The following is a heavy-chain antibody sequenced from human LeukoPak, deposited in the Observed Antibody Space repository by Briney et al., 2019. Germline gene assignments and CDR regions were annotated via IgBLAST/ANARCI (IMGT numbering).Heavy chain of an antibody. CDR1: GFTFSTYA. D-gene: IGHD3-22*01. Sequence: GRSLRLSCAASGFTFSTYAMHWVRQAPGKGLEWVAVISYDGSDKFYPDSVKGRFTISRDNSKNTLYLQMNSLRAEDTAVYYCASRAFYDSSGLDFWGQGILVTVSS. V-gene: IGHV3-30-3*01. CDR3: ASRAFYDSSGLDF. CDR2: ISYDGSDK. J-gene: IGHJ4*02.